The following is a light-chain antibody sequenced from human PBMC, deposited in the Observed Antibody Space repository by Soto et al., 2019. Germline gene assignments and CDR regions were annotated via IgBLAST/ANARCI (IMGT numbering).Light chain of an antibody. CDR2: EVS. CDR1: SSDVGGYNY. J-gene: IGLJ1*01. CDR3: TSYAGSNNFFYV. Sequence: QSVLTQPPSASGSPGRSVTISCTGTSSDVGGYNYVSWYQQHPGKAPKLMIYEVSKRPSGVPDRFSGSKSGNTASLTVSGLQAEDEADYYCTSYAGSNNFFYVFGTGTKVTVL. V-gene: IGLV2-8*01.